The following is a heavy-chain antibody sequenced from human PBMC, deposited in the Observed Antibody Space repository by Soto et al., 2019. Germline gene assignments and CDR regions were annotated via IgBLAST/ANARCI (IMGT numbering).Heavy chain of an antibody. CDR1: GGSISSYY. J-gene: IGHJ6*02. CDR3: ARSGGLASGFQYYYGMDV. D-gene: IGHD3-10*01. Sequence: PSETLSLTCTVSGGSISSYYWSWIRQPPGKGLEWIGYAYYSGSTNYNPSLKNRVIILVDTSKNQFSLSLSSVTAADTAVYYCARSGGLASGFQYYYGMDVWGQGTTVTVSS. V-gene: IGHV4-59*01. CDR2: AYYSGST.